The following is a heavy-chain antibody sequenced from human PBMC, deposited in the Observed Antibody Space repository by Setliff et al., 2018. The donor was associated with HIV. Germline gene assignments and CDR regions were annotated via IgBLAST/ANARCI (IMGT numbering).Heavy chain of an antibody. J-gene: IGHJ6*04. CDR3: ARDPPGMEMDV. Sequence: PSETLSLTCTVSGGSVSSGSYYWSWVRQPAGKGLEWIGRMDTSGATKYYPSLQSRVTMSLDTSKNQFSLNLNSVTAADTAMYYCARDPPGMEMDVWGKGTTVTVSS. D-gene: IGHD1-1*01. CDR2: MDTSGAT. V-gene: IGHV4-61*02. CDR1: GGSVSSGSYY.